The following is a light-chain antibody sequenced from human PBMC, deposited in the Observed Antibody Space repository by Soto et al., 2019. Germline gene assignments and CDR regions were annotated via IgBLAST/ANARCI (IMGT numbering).Light chain of an antibody. Sequence: QSALTQPASVSGSPGQSITISCTGTSSDVGTYKPVSWYQQHPGKAPKVIIYDDSKRPSGVFNRFSGSKSGNTASLTISGPQAEDEADYYCCSFAGSSTWFGGGTK. CDR3: CSFAGSSTW. CDR2: DDS. V-gene: IGLV2-23*01. CDR1: SSDVGTYKP. J-gene: IGLJ3*02.